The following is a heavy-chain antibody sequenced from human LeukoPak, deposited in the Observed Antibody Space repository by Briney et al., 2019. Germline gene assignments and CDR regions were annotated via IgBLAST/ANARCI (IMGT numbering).Heavy chain of an antibody. J-gene: IGHJ4*02. CDR1: GYTFTSYG. Sequence: GASVKVSCKASGYTFTSYGISWVRQAPGQGLEWMGWISAYNGNTNYAQKLQGRVTMTTDTSTSTAYMELRSLRSDDTAVYYCVRLGIAAAENYFDYWGQGTLVTVSS. V-gene: IGHV1-18*04. CDR3: VRLGIAAAENYFDY. D-gene: IGHD6-13*01. CDR2: ISAYNGNT.